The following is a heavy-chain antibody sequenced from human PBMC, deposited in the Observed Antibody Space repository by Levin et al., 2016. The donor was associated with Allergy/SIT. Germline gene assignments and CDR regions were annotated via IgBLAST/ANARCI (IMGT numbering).Heavy chain of an antibody. J-gene: IGHJ3*02. D-gene: IGHD2-15*01. Sequence: WIRQPPGKALEWLALIDWDDDKYYSTSLKTRLTISKDTSKNQVVLTMTNMDPVDTATYYCARMPRYCSGGSCYPDAFDIWGQGTMVTVSS. V-gene: IGHV2-70*01. CDR3: ARMPRYCSGGSCYPDAFDI. CDR2: IDWDDDK.